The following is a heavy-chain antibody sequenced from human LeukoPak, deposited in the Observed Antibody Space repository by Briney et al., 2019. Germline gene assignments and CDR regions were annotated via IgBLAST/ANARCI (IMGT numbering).Heavy chain of an antibody. Sequence: SETLSLTCTVSGGSISSGSYYWSWIRQPAGKGLEWIGRIYTSGSTNYNPSLKSRVTISVDTSKNQFSLKLSSVTAADTAVYYCARDRDYGEIGYYYYYMDVWGKGTTVTVSS. D-gene: IGHD4-17*01. CDR3: ARDRDYGEIGYYYYYMDV. J-gene: IGHJ6*03. V-gene: IGHV4-61*02. CDR2: IYTSGST. CDR1: GGSISSGSYY.